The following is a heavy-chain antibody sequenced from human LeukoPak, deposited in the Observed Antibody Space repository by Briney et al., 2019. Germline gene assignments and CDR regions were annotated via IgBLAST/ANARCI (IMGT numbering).Heavy chain of an antibody. J-gene: IGHJ6*02. V-gene: IGHV1-18*01. D-gene: IGHD3-22*01. CDR1: GYTFTSYG. CDR3: ARGNTYYYDSSGYYRYYYYGMDV. CDR2: ISAYNGNT. Sequence: ASVKVSCKASGYTFTSYGISWVRQAPGQGPEWMGWISAYNGNTNYAQKLQGRVTMTTDTSTSTAYMELRSLRSDDTAVYYCARGNTYYYDSSGYYRYYYYGMDVWGQGTTVTVSS.